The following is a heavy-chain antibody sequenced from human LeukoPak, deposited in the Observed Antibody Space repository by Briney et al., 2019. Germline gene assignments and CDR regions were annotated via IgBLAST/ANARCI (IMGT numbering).Heavy chain of an antibody. V-gene: IGHV1-69*05. CDR2: IIPIFGTA. Sequence: ASVKVSCKASGGTFSSYAISWVRQAPGQGLEWMGGIIPIFGTANYAQKFQGRVTITTDESTSTAYMELISLRSEDTAVYYCASPSDYYDSSGYYLDYYMDVWGKGTTVTVSS. D-gene: IGHD3-22*01. J-gene: IGHJ6*03. CDR3: ASPSDYYDSSGYYLDYYMDV. CDR1: GGTFSSYA.